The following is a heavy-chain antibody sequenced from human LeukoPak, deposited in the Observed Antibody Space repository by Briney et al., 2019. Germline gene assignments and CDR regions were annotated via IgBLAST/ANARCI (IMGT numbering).Heavy chain of an antibody. V-gene: IGHV3-33*06. Sequence: PGGSLRLSCAASGFTFSSYGMHWVRQAPGKGLEWVAVIWHDGSNGHYADSVKGRFTISRDNSKKTLYLQMNSLRAEETAVYYCAKGPEDTAMDDFDYWGQGTLVTVSS. CDR1: GFTFSSYG. D-gene: IGHD5-18*01. J-gene: IGHJ4*02. CDR3: AKGPEDTAMDDFDY. CDR2: IWHDGSNG.